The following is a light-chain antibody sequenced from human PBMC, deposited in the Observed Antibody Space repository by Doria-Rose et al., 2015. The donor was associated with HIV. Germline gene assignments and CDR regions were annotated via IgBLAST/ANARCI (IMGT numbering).Light chain of an antibody. CDR1: QSLLYTSKNY. V-gene: IGKV4-1*01. J-gene: IGKJ3*01. CDR3: QQYYDTPS. CDR2: WAS. Sequence: TQSPESLGMSLGERATLNCKSNQSLLYTSKNYLAWYQQKPGQPPKLLIYWASTWQSAVPARFSGSGSGTDFTLTISSLEAEDVAVYYCQQYYDTPSFGPGTTVDIK.